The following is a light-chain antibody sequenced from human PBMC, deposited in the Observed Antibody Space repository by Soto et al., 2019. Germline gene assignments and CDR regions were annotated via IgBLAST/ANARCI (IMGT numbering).Light chain of an antibody. CDR2: DES. J-gene: IGLJ1*01. CDR1: NIGSKN. Sequence: SYELTQPPSVSVAPGHTARITCGGDNIGSKNVHWYQQKSGQAPVLVVYDESDRPSGIPERFSGSNSRDMATLTISRVEAGDEADYYCQVWDRFSDYVFGSGTKVTVL. CDR3: QVWDRFSDYV. V-gene: IGLV3-21*02.